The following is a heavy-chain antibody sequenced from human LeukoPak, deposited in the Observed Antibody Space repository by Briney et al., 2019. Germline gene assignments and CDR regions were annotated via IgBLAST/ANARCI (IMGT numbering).Heavy chain of an antibody. CDR1: GYTFTSYA. CDR3: ARGTNYYDSNGYYDLFDY. Sequence: ASVKVSCKASGYTFTSYAMHWVRQAPGQRLEWMGWINAGNGNTKYSQKFQGRVTITRDTSASTAYMELSSLRSEDTAVYYCARGTNYYDSNGYYDLFDYWGQGTLVTVSS. D-gene: IGHD3-22*01. CDR2: INAGNGNT. J-gene: IGHJ4*02. V-gene: IGHV1-3*01.